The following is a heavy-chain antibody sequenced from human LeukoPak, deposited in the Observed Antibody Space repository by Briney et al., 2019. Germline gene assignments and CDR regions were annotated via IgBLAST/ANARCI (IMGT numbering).Heavy chain of an antibody. Sequence: PGGSLRLSCAASGFTFSSYWMSWVRQAPGKGLEWVATIKQDGSEKFYVDSVKGRFTISRDNAKNSLFLQMNSLRAEDTAVYYCARSSGWHLLLLDYWGQGTLVTVSS. V-gene: IGHV3-7*01. D-gene: IGHD6-25*01. CDR3: ARSSGWHLLLLDY. J-gene: IGHJ4*02. CDR1: GFTFSSYW. CDR2: IKQDGSEK.